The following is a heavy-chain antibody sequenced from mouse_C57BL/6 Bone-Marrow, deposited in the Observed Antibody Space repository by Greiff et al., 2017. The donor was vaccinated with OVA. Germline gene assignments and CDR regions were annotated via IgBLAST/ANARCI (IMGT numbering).Heavy chain of an antibody. J-gene: IGHJ2*01. D-gene: IGHD2-3*01. V-gene: IGHV5-17*01. CDR3: ACDGYYGDY. CDR2: ISSGSSTI. Sequence: EVQLVESGGGLVKPGGSLKLSCAASGFTFSDYGMHWVRQAPEKGLEWVAYISSGSSTIYYADTVKGRFTLSRDNAKNTLFLQMTILRSEYTAMYYCACDGYYGDYWGQGTTRTVSS. CDR1: GFTFSDYG.